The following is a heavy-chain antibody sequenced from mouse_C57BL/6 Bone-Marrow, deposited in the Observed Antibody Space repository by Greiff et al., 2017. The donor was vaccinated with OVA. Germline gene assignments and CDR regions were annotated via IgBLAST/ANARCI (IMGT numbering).Heavy chain of an antibody. D-gene: IGHD3-2*02. J-gene: IGHJ2*01. CDR1: GFNIKDDY. Sequence: VQLKQSGAELVRPGASVKLSCTASGFNIKDDYMHWVKQRPEQGLEWIGWIDPENGDTEYASKFQGKATITADTSSNTAYLQLSSLTSQATAVYYCTTEASSGLFAYWGPGTTLTVSS. CDR3: TTEASSGLFAY. CDR2: IDPENGDT. V-gene: IGHV14-4*01.